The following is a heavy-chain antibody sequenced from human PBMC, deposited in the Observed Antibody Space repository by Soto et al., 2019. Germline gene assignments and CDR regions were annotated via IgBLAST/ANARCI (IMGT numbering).Heavy chain of an antibody. V-gene: IGHV3-48*01. CDR2: ISSSSSTI. CDR1: GFTFSSYS. Sequence: PXXSLRLSFAASGFTFSSYSMHWVLQAPGKGLEWVSYISSSSSTIYYADSVKGRFTISRDNAKNSLYLQMNSLRAEDTAVYYCAREVIGSSWYWFDYWGQGTLVTVSS. D-gene: IGHD6-13*01. J-gene: IGHJ4*02. CDR3: AREVIGSSWYWFDY.